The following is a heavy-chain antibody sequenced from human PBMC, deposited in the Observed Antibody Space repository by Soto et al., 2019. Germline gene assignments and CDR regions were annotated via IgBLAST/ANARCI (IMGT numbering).Heavy chain of an antibody. J-gene: IGHJ6*02. CDR3: ARGSMIVVVGYYYYGMEV. CDR1: GSSISSYY. V-gene: IGHV4-59*12. Sequence: SETLSLTCTVSGSSISSYYCSWIRQPPGKGLEWIGYIYYSGSTYYNPSLKSRVTISVDTSKNQFSLKLSSVTAADTAVYYCARGSMIVVVGYYYYGMEVWGQGTTVTVSS. D-gene: IGHD3-22*01. CDR2: IYYSGST.